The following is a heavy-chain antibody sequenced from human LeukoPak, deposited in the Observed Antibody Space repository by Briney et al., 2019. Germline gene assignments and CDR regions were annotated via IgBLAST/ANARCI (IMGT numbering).Heavy chain of an antibody. CDR3: AIPSGAFDF. Sequence: PGGSLRLSCAASGFIFSNHGMHWVRQAPGKGLEWVAFIRYDGDKIYYLNSVKGRFTISRDNSKNTLYLQMNSLRVDDTAMYYCAIPSGAFDFWSQGTMVTVSS. CDR1: GFIFSNHG. D-gene: IGHD3-10*01. J-gene: IGHJ3*01. CDR2: IRYDGDKI. V-gene: IGHV3-30*02.